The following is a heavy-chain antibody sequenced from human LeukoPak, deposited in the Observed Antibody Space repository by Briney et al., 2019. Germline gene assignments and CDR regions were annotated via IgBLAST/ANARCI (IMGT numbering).Heavy chain of an antibody. CDR3: ARDTLAMPSPITY. D-gene: IGHD2-2*01. CDR1: GFTFAAYT. CDR2: ISSSSSYI. J-gene: IGHJ4*02. V-gene: IGHV3-21*01. Sequence: GGSLRLSCAASGFTFAAYTINWVRQAPGKGLEWVSSISSSSSYIYYADSVKGRFTISRDNAKNSLYLQMNSLRAEDTAVYYCARDTLAMPSPITYWGQGTLVTVSS.